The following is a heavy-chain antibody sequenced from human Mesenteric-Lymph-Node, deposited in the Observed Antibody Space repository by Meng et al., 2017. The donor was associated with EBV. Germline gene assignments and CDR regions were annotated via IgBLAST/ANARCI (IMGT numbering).Heavy chain of an antibody. J-gene: IGHJ4*02. CDR3: ARGRRGVQYFDF. D-gene: IGHD1-1*01. Sequence: QVQRHGSGPGLVQPSETLSLTCTVSGGSVTSGSYYWNWIRQPPGKRLEWIGYIHYSGSTNYNPSLKSQITISVDTSKNQLSLRVSHVTAADTAVYYCARGRRGVQYFDFWGQGALVTVSS. V-gene: IGHV4-61*01. CDR1: GGSVTSGSYY. CDR2: IHYSGST.